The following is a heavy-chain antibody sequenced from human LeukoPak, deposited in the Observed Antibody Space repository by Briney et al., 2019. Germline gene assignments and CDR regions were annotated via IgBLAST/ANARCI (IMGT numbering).Heavy chain of an antibody. J-gene: IGHJ3*02. D-gene: IGHD1-14*01. CDR2: VDYSGDI. V-gene: IGHV4-39*07. CDR3: ARDHVRFIRRRNNVFDI. CDR1: GGSISSSTYY. Sequence: SETLSLTCTVSGGSISSSTYYWGWIRQPPGKGLEWIGSVDYSGDIYYNPSLKSRVTISVDPSKTQLSLKLSSVTAADTAVYYCARDHVRFIRRRNNVFDIWGQGTMVTVSS.